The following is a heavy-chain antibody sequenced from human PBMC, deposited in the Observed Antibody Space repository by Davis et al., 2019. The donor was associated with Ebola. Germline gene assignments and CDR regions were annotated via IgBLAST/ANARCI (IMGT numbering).Heavy chain of an antibody. CDR3: ARDYNYSFDY. D-gene: IGHD5-24*01. CDR2: ISSSSSTL. J-gene: IGHJ4*02. CDR1: GFTFSRYS. Sequence: GESLKISCAASGFTFSRYSMNWVRQAPGKGLEWVSYISSSSSTLYYADSVKGRFTISRSNAKNSLYLQMNNLRDEDTAVYYCARDYNYSFDYWGQGALVTVSS. V-gene: IGHV3-48*02.